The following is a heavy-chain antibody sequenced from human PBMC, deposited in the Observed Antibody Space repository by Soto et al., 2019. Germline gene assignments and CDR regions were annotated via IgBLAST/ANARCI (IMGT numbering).Heavy chain of an antibody. J-gene: IGHJ5*02. D-gene: IGHD4-17*01. V-gene: IGHV1-69*13. CDR3: ARAYPVTTSNHRYNWFDP. CDR2: IIPIFGTA. CDR1: GGTFSSYA. Sequence: GASVKVSCKASGGTFSSYAISWVRQAPGQGLEWMGGIIPIFGTANYAQKFQGRVTITADESTSTAYMELSSLRSEDTAVYYCARAYPVTTSNHRYNWFDPWGQGTLVTVSS.